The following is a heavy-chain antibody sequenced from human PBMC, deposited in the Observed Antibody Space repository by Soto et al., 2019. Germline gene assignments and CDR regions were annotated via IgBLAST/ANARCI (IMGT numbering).Heavy chain of an antibody. D-gene: IGHD3-16*01. CDR1: GYGFYGYW. Sequence: EVQLVQSGAEVKEPGDSLKISCKGFGYGFYGYWIGWVRQMPGKGLEWMGMIYPDDSQTKYSTSLQGQDTMSAEKTINTAYLQWRSQKAPDTAIYYCARFGGAALSLNWFDFWGQGTLVTVSS. CDR3: ARFGGAALSLNWFDF. J-gene: IGHJ5*01. CDR2: IYPDDSQT. V-gene: IGHV5-51*03.